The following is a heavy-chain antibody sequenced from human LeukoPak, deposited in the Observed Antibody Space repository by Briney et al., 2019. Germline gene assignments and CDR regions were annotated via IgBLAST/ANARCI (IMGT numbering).Heavy chain of an antibody. CDR1: GVSISTDY. D-gene: IGHD1-14*01. Sequence: SETLSLTCTVSGVSISTDYWTWVRQPPGKRLEWIGYIHYSGSTAYNPSLQSRVTISIDTSKNQFSLRLTSVTSADTAVYYCARDGGGTGYWGQGAPVTGSS. J-gene: IGHJ4*01. CDR2: IHYSGST. CDR3: ARDGGGTGY. V-gene: IGHV4-59*01.